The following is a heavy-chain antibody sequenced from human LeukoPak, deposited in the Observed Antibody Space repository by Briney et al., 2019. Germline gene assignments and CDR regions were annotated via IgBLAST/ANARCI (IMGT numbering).Heavy chain of an antibody. CDR1: GFTFSSYT. CDR3: AQVGGWGTMVTSPNY. CDR2: ISGSGSST. J-gene: IGHJ4*02. D-gene: IGHD4-17*01. Sequence: PGGSLRLSCAASGFTFSSYTMSWVRQAPGKGPDWVSAISGSGSSTVYADSVEGRFAISRDNSKNTLWMQMNSLRVEDTAVYYCAQVGGWGTMVTSPNYWGQGTVVTVSS. V-gene: IGHV3-23*01.